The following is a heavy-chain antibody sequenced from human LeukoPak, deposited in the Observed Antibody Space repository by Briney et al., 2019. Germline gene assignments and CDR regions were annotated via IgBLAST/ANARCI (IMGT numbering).Heavy chain of an antibody. Sequence: GASVKVSCRAPGGTFSSYAISWVRQAPGQGLEWMGRIIPILGIANYAQKFQGRVTITADKSTSTAYMELSSLRSEDTAVYYCARDMSGCSGGSCYGYNWFDPWGQGTLVTVSS. D-gene: IGHD2-15*01. CDR1: GGTFSSYA. V-gene: IGHV1-69*04. J-gene: IGHJ5*02. CDR2: IIPILGIA. CDR3: ARDMSGCSGGSCYGYNWFDP.